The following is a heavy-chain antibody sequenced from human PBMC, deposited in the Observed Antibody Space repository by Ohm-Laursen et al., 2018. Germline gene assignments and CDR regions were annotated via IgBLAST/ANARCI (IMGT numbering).Heavy chain of an antibody. J-gene: IGHJ3*01. CDR1: GFTVSSYY. Sequence: SLRLSCSASGFTVSSYYMSWVRQAPGKGLEWVSVIYSGGDTYYADSVRGRFTISRDNSKSTLYLQMNSLRAEDTAVYYCARVNDNDAFDFWGQGTMATVSS. CDR3: ARVNDNDAFDF. CDR2: IYSGGDT. V-gene: IGHV3-53*01.